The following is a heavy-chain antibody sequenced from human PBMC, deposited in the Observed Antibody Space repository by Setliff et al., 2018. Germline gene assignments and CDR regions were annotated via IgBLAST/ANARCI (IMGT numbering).Heavy chain of an antibody. V-gene: IGHV4-59*12. CDR2: IDYSGST. CDR1: GGSISSYY. J-gene: IGHJ4*02. CDR3: ARGPSAEDYVWGTYRLDY. Sequence: TSETLSLTCTVSGGSISSYYWSWIRQPPGKGLEWIGYIDYSGSTNYNPSLKSRVTISVDTSKNQFSLKVRSVTAADTAVYYCARGPSAEDYVWGTYRLDYWGQGPLVTAPQ. D-gene: IGHD3-16*02.